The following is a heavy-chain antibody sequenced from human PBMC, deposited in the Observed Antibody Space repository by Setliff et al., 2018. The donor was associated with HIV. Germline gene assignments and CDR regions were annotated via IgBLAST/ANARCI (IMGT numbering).Heavy chain of an antibody. Sequence: SETLSLPCTVSGGSISSFYWSWIRQPPGKGPEWIGYINSSGRTNYNPSLKGRVTILLDTSKNRFSLKLNSVTAADTAVYYCSRRFGEVYDWIDPWGQGTLVTVSS. D-gene: IGHD3-10*01. V-gene: IGHV4-4*09. CDR2: INSSGRT. CDR3: SRRFGEVYDWIDP. J-gene: IGHJ5*02. CDR1: GGSISSFY.